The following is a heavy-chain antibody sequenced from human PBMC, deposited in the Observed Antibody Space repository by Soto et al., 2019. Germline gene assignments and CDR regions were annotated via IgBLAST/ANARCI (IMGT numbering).Heavy chain of an antibody. CDR3: ARAPSDMVRELDY. V-gene: IGHV4-34*01. CDR2: INHSGST. D-gene: IGHD3-10*01. J-gene: IGHJ4*02. Sequence: QVQLQQWGAGLLKPSETLSLTCAVYGGSFSGYYWSWIRQPPGKGLEWIGEINHSGSTNYNPSLKSRVTISVDTSKNQFSLKLSSVTAADTAVYYCARAPSDMVRELDYWGQGTLVTVSS. CDR1: GGSFSGYY.